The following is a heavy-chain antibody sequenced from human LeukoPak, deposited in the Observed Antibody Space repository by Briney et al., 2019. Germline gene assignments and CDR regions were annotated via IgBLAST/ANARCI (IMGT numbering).Heavy chain of an antibody. CDR3: AKDLQWELNYFDY. Sequence: GGSLSLSCAVSGFTFSSYAMSWVRQAQGRGLEWVSAISGSGGSTYYADSVKGRFTISRDNSKNTLYQQMNSLRAEDTAVYYCAKDLQWELNYFDYWGQGTLVTVSS. CDR1: GFTFSSYA. D-gene: IGHD1-26*01. V-gene: IGHV3-23*01. J-gene: IGHJ4*02. CDR2: ISGSGGST.